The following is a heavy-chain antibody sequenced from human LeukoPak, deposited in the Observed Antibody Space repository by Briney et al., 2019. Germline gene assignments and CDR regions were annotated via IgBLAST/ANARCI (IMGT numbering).Heavy chain of an antibody. V-gene: IGHV4-39*01. CDR2: IYYSGTT. J-gene: IGHJ6*03. CDR3: ARQRADYFYHYMDV. CDR1: GGSIDSSSYY. Sequence: PSETLSLTCTVSGGSIDSSSYYWDWIRQPPGKGLEWLVNIYYSGTTFYTSSLKSRVTISTDMSKNQFSLRLTSVTAADTAVYYCARQRADYFYHYMDVWGKGTTVIVSS.